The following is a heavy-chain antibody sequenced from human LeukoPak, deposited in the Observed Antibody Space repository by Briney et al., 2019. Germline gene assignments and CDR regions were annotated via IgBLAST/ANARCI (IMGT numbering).Heavy chain of an antibody. V-gene: IGHV3-23*01. D-gene: IGHD1-7*01. CDR2: ITNTGGNA. J-gene: IGHJ4*02. CDR1: GFTFGGFGSYA. CDR3: TITLTGTTWEFDY. Sequence: GGSLRLSCAASGFTFGGFGSYAMSWVRQAPGKGLEWVAVITNTGGNAYYADSVKGRFTISRDNSKNTLYLQMNSLRAEDMAVYYCTITLTGTTWEFDYWGQGTLVTVSS.